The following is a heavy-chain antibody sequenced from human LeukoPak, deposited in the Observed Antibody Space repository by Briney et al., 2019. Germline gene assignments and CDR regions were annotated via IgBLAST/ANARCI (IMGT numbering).Heavy chain of an antibody. CDR2: IYPGDSDT. V-gene: IGHV5-51*01. D-gene: IGHD1-26*01. J-gene: IGHJ3*02. CDR3: ASPSGSYQGDAFDI. CDR1: GYSFTSYW. Sequence: KPGGSLKISWKGSGYSFTSYWIGWARQMPGKGLDWMGIIYPGDSDTRSSPSFQGQVTISADKSISTAYLQWSSLKASDTAMYYCASPSGSYQGDAFDIWGQGTMVTVSS.